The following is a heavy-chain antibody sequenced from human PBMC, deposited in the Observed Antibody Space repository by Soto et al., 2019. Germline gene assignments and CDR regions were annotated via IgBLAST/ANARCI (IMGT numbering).Heavy chain of an antibody. D-gene: IGHD3-10*01. V-gene: IGHV3-7*01. CDR3: AREGGFGELLFP. CDR1: GFTFSSYW. J-gene: IGHJ5*02. CDR2: IKKDGSEK. Sequence: GGSLRLSCAASGFTFSSYWMSWVRQAPGKGLEWVANIKKDGSEKYYVDSVKGRFTISRDNAKNSLYLQMNILRAEDTSVYYCAREGGFGELLFPWGQGTLVTVSS.